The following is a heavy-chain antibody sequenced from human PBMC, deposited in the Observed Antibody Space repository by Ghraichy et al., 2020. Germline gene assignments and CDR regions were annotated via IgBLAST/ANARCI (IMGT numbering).Heavy chain of an antibody. CDR1: GGTFSSYA. J-gene: IGHJ3*02. CDR3: ARGSSRYSGSQIAAGAFDI. CDR2: IIPIFGTA. D-gene: IGHD1-26*01. V-gene: IGHV1-69*13. Sequence: SVKVSCKASGGTFSSYAISWVRQAPGQGLEWMGGIIPIFGTANYAQKFQGRVTITADESTSTAYMELSSLRSEDTAVYYCARGSSRYSGSQIAAGAFDIWGQGTMVTVSS.